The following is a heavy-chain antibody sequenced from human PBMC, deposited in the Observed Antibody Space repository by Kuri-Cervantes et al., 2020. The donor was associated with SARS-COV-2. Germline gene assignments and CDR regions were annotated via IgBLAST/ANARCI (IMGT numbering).Heavy chain of an antibody. Sequence: GSLRLACTVSGGSTSSSSSYFWGWIRQPPGSGLEFTGNIYYTGSTYYNPSLQSRVTISVDTSKKQFSLKLRSVTAADTAIYYCARRRGAITVPGGYFDYWGQGALVTAPQ. D-gene: IGHD2-2*01. J-gene: IGHJ4*02. CDR1: GGSTSSSSSYF. CDR3: ARRRGAITVPGGYFDY. V-gene: IGHV4-39*01. CDR2: IYYTGST.